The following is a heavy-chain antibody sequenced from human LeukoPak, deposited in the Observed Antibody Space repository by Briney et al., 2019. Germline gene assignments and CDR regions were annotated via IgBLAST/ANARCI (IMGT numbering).Heavy chain of an antibody. CDR2: LDSSGAYI. J-gene: IGHJ4*02. CDR1: GFSFNTYT. D-gene: IGHD6-13*01. V-gene: IGHV3-21*06. Sequence: GGSLRLSCAASGFSFNTYTMNWARQAPGKGLEWLSSLDSSGAYIFYADSVKGRFIISRDNAKNSLYLQMNNLRVEDTAVYYCARVKGIVAARHFDYWGQGTLVTVSS. CDR3: ARVKGIVAARHFDY.